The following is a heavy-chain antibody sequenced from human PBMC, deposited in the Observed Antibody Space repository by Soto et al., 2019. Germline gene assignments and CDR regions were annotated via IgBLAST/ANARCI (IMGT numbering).Heavy chain of an antibody. J-gene: IGHJ5*01. Sequence: PGGSLRLSCAASGFTFSNYWMHWVRQDPGKGLVWVSRINSDGSSTTYADSVRGRFTISRDNAKNTLYLQMSSLRGEDTAVYYCTRDPAPIGWFDYWGQGTLVTVSS. V-gene: IGHV3-74*01. CDR3: TRDPAPIGWFDY. CDR1: GFTFSNYW. CDR2: INSDGSST.